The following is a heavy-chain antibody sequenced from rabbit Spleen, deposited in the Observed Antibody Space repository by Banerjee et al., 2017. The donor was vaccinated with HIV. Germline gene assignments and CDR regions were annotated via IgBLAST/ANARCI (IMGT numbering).Heavy chain of an antibody. CDR3: ARDLAGAIGWNFYL. D-gene: IGHD4-1*01. J-gene: IGHJ4*01. V-gene: IGHV1S40*01. Sequence: QSLEESGGDLVKPGASLTLTCKASGFSFNSGYDMCWVRQAPGKGLEWVACAYAGSSGSTYSATWAKGRFTISTTSSTTVTLQMTSLTAADTATYFCARDLAGAIGWNFYLWGPGTLVTVS. CDR1: GFSFNSGYD. CDR2: AYAGSSGST.